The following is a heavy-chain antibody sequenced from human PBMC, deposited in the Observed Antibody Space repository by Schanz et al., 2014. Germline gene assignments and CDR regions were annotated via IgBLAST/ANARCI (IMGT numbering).Heavy chain of an antibody. Sequence: EVQLVESGGGLVQPGESLRLSCAASGFTFSSYWMFWVRQAPGKGLVWVSHINSDGGSTSYADSVTGRFTISRDNARNTLYLQMDSLRAEDTAVYYCARILTYHYGSGTYYMLPFDFWGQGTLVTVSS. CDR2: INSDGGST. CDR3: ARILTYHYGSGTYYMLPFDF. J-gene: IGHJ4*02. D-gene: IGHD3-10*01. CDR1: GFTFSSYW. V-gene: IGHV3-74*01.